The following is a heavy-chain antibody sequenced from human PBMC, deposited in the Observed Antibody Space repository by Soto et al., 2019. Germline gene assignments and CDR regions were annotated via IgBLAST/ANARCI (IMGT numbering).Heavy chain of an antibody. Sequence: SETLSLTCTVSGGSISSGGYYWSWIRQHPGKGLEWIGYIYYSGSTYYNPSLKSRVTISVDTSKNQFSLKLSSVTAADTAVYYCARAPNGGLGGVIFDPWGQGTLVTVSS. V-gene: IGHV4-31*03. CDR2: IYYSGST. D-gene: IGHD3-16*02. J-gene: IGHJ5*02. CDR1: GGSISSGGYY. CDR3: ARAPNGGLGGVIFDP.